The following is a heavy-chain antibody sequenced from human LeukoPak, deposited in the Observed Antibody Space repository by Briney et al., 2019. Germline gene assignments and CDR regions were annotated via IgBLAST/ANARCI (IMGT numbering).Heavy chain of an antibody. CDR2: IYSGGST. CDR3: ARALYSSGWHGAFDY. Sequence: GGSLRLSCAASGFTVSSNYMSWVRQAPGKGLEWVSVIYSGGSTYYADSVKGRFTISRDNSKNTLYLQMNSLRAEDTAVYYCARALYSSGWHGAFDYWGQGTLDTVSS. V-gene: IGHV3-53*01. D-gene: IGHD6-19*01. J-gene: IGHJ4*02. CDR1: GFTVSSNY.